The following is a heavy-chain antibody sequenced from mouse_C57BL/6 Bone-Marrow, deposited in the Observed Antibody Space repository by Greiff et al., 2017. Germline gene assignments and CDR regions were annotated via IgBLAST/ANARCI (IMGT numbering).Heavy chain of an antibody. CDR1: GFSLTSYG. Sequence: VKLMESGPGLVAPSQSLSITCTVSGFSLTSYGVHWVRQPPGKGLEWLVVIWSDGSTTYNSALKSRLSISKDNSKSQVFLKMNSLQTDDTAMYYCARRGYGSSWWAMDYWGQGTSVTVSS. CDR2: IWSDGST. V-gene: IGHV2-6*03. J-gene: IGHJ4*01. CDR3: ARRGYGSSWWAMDY. D-gene: IGHD1-1*01.